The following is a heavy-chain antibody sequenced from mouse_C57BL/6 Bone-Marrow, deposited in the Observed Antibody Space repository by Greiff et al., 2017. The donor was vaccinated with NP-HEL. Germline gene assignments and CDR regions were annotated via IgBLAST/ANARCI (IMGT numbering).Heavy chain of an antibody. D-gene: IGHD4-1*01. Sequence: EVKLVESGGGLAQSGRSLRLSCATSGFTFSDFYMEWVRQAPGKGLEWIAASRNKANDYTTVYSASVKGRFIVSRDTSQSMLYLQMNALSAEDTAIYYCARDALGGYFYVGGRGKAVTVSA. CDR2: SRNKANDYTT. J-gene: IGHJ1*03. CDR1: GFTFSDFY. V-gene: IGHV7-1*01. CDR3: ARDALGGYFYV.